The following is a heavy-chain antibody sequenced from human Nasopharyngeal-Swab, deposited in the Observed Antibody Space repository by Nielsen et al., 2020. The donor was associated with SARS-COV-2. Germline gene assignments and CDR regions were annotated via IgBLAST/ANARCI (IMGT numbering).Heavy chain of an antibody. D-gene: IGHD3-10*01. CDR2: ISGSGGST. Sequence: GESLKISCAASGFTLSSYAMSWVRQAPGKGLEWVSAISGSGGSTYYADSVKGRFTISRDNSKNTLYLQMNSLRAEDTAVYYCAGNMVRGVIFVRGFDPWGQGTLVTVSS. J-gene: IGHJ5*02. CDR3: AGNMVRGVIFVRGFDP. V-gene: IGHV3-23*01. CDR1: GFTLSSYA.